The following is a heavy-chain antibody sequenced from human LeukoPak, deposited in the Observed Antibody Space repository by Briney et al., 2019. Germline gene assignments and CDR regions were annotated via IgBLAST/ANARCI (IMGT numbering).Heavy chain of an antibody. J-gene: IGHJ4*02. Sequence: ASVKVSCKASGYTLTGYYMHWVRQAPGQGLEWMGWINPNSGGTNYAQKFQGRVTMTRDTSISTAYMELSRLRSDDTAVYYCARVFLGYCSGGSCSLGYWGQGTLVTVSS. CDR2: INPNSGGT. D-gene: IGHD2-15*01. CDR1: GYTLTGYY. CDR3: ARVFLGYCSGGSCSLGY. V-gene: IGHV1-2*02.